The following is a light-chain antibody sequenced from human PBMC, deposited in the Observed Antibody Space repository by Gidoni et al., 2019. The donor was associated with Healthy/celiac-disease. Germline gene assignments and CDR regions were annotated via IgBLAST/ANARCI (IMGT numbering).Light chain of an antibody. V-gene: IGLV2-14*01. CDR1: SSDVGGYNY. CDR2: EVS. CDR3: SSYTSSSDVV. J-gene: IGLJ2*01. Sequence: QYALPQPASVSGSPGQSFTISCTGTSSDVGGYNYVSWYQQHPGKAPKRMIYEVSNRPSGVSNRFSGSKSGNTASLTISGLQAEDEADYYCSSYTSSSDVVFGGGTKLTV.